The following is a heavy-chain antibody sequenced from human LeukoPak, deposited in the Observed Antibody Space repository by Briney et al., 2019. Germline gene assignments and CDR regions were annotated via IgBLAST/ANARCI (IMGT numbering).Heavy chain of an antibody. Sequence: GGSLRLSCAASGFTFSSYWMHWVRQAPGKGLVWVSRINSGGSSSDYADSVKGRFTISRDNAKNSLYLQMNSLRAEDTALYYCAREGYKGDYFDYWGQGTLVTVSS. CDR1: GFTFSSYW. CDR2: INSGGSSS. V-gene: IGHV3-74*01. D-gene: IGHD1-14*01. J-gene: IGHJ4*02. CDR3: AREGYKGDYFDY.